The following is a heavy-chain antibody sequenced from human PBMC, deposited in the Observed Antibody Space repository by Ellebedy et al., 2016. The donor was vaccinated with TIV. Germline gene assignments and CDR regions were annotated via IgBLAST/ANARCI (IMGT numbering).Heavy chain of an antibody. CDR3: ARATHYYVDTPMVKEFGP. V-gene: IGHV1-3*01. D-gene: IGHD5-18*01. CDR2: INGGDGYP. Sequence: AASAKVSCKASGYAFTHYGLHWVRQAPGQGLEWMAWINGGDGYPKYSWKFQGRVTITRDTSASTAYMELSSLRSEDTAVYYCARATHYYVDTPMVKEFGPWGQGTLVTVSS. J-gene: IGHJ5*02. CDR1: GYAFTHYG.